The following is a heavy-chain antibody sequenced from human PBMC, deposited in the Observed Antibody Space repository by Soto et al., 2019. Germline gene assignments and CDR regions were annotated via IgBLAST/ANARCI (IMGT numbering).Heavy chain of an antibody. CDR1: GGSVNNDKW. Sequence: QVQLQESGPGLVKPSGTLSLTCAVSGGSVNNDKWWSWVRQPPGKGLEWIGEIHSSGITNYNPSLKRRASIFVDKFKNQFSVKLTSVTAADTAVYFCAGQWSAGYGAFDPWGQGTLVNVSS. CDR3: AGQWSAGYGAFDP. V-gene: IGHV4-4*02. J-gene: IGHJ5*02. D-gene: IGHD3-9*01. CDR2: IHSSGIT.